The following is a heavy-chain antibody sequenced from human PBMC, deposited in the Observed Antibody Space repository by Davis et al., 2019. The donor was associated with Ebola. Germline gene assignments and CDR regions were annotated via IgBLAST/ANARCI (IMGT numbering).Heavy chain of an antibody. CDR3: ARGTIGAVDF. CDR2: INPSSGAT. CDR1: GYRFTTYG. Sequence: AASVKVSCKASGYRFTTYGMHWVRQAPGQGLEWVGWINPSSGATNLAQKFQDRVTMTRDTSINTAYLELSRLRSDDTAIFYCARGTIGAVDFWGQGTLVTVSS. V-gene: IGHV1-2*02. D-gene: IGHD6-13*01. J-gene: IGHJ4*02.